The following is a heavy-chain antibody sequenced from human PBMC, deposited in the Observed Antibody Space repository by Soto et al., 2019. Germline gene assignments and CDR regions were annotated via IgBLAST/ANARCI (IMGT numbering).Heavy chain of an antibody. CDR3: AHTLRPPGLPGGYFGMDF. CDR1: GFSLSTSGVG. Sequence: QITLRESGPTLVKPTQTLTLTCTFSGFSLSTSGVGVGWIRQPPGKALEWLTVIFLDDDKRYSPSLKSRLTITKDGSNNQVVLIMTHMDPADTGAYYCAHTLRPPGLPGGYFGMDFWGPGTTVTVSS. J-gene: IGHJ6*02. V-gene: IGHV2-5*02. CDR2: IFLDDDK. D-gene: IGHD3-16*01.